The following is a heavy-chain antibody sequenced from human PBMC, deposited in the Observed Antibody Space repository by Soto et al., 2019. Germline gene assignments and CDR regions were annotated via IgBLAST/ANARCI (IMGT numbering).Heavy chain of an antibody. CDR3: ARHFSGTYSNYDY. V-gene: IGHV5-51*01. J-gene: IGHJ4*02. CDR2: INPGDSDT. D-gene: IGHD4-4*01. CDR1: GYSFTSYW. Sequence: PGESLKISCKASGYSFTSYWIAWVRQMPGKGLEWMGIINPGDSDTRRSPSFQGHVTISADKSITTAYLQWGSLKASDTAIYYCARHFSGTYSNYDYWGQGTLVTVSS.